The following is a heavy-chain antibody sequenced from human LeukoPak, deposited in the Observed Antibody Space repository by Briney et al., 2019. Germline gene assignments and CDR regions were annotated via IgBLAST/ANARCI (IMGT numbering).Heavy chain of an antibody. J-gene: IGHJ4*02. V-gene: IGHV3-7*03. Sequence: PGDTLRLLCGSSGLIFGAYYMTWARHAPGRALEDGTNKKQEGSEKYYVDSVKGRFTISRDNANNSLYLQMNSLRAEDTAVYYCARMSGIAVAAIWISYFDYWGQGTLVTVSS. CDR1: GLIFGAYY. CDR2: KKQEGSEK. CDR3: ARMSGIAVAAIWISYFDY. D-gene: IGHD6-19*01.